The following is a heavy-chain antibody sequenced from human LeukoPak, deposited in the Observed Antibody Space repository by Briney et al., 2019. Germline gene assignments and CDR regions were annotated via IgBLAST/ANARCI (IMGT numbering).Heavy chain of an antibody. J-gene: IGHJ4*02. D-gene: IGHD2-15*01. CDR3: ASELGYCSGGSCYPVDY. V-gene: IGHV3-66*02. Sequence: GGSLRLSCAASGFTVSSNYMSWVRQAPGKGLEWVSVIYSGGSTYYAESVKGRFTISRDNSKNTLYLQMNSLRGEDTAVYYCASELGYCSGGSCYPVDYWGQGPVVTVSS. CDR2: IYSGGST. CDR1: GFTVSSNY.